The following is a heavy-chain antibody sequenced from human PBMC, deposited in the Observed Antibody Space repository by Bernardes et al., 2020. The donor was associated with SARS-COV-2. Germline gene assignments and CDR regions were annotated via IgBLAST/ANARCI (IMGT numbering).Heavy chain of an antibody. Sequence: GGSLRLSCAASGFTFSSFSMNWVRQAPGKGLEWVSSIRSSSTYIYYADSVKGRFTISRDNAKNSLYLQMNSLRVEDTAVYYCARDWSEYYYDSSGYPYYFDYWGQGTTVTVSS. CDR1: GFTFSSFS. D-gene: IGHD3-22*01. V-gene: IGHV3-21*01. J-gene: IGHJ4*03. CDR3: ARDWSEYYYDSSGYPYYFDY. CDR2: IRSSSTYI.